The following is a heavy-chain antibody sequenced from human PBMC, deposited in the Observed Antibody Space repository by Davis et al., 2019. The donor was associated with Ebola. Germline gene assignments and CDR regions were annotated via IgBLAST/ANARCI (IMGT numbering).Heavy chain of an antibody. V-gene: IGHV3-15*01. CDR2: IKSKTDGATT. Sequence: GGSLRLSCTVSGFTFSDAWMSWVRQAPGKGLEWVARIKSKTDGATTDYAAPVKGRFTISRDDSEYTLYLQMNSLKTEDTAVYYCTTDAVVVEAATDFWGQGTLVTVSS. J-gene: IGHJ4*02. CDR3: TTDAVVVEAATDF. CDR1: GFTFSDAW. D-gene: IGHD2-15*01.